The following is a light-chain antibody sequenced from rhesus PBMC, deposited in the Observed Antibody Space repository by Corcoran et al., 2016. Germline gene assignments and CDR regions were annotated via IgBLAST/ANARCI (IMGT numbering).Light chain of an antibody. CDR3: QHYYDNPFT. Sequence: DIQMTQSPSALSASVGDRVTISCRASQNIYSNLAWYQQKPGKAPKRLIYAASSLQTGIPSRFSGSGSGTDFTLTISSLQPEDSAAYYCQHYYDNPFTFGPGTKLDIK. V-gene: IGKV1S12*01. CDR2: AAS. CDR1: QNIYSN. J-gene: IGKJ3*01.